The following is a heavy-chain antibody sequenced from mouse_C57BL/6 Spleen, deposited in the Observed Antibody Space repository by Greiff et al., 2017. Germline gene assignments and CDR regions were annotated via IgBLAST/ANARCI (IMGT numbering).Heavy chain of an antibody. CDR3: ARRITGPFAY. CDR1: ASTFPSSW. CDR2: INPSNGGT. D-gene: IGHD4-1*01. Sequence: QVQLKQPGTELVKPGASVKLSCKASASTFPSSWMPWVKQRPGQGLEWIGNINPSNGGTNYNEKFKSKATLTVDKSSSTAYMQLSSLTSEDSAVYYCARRITGPFAYWGQGTLVTVSA. V-gene: IGHV1-53*01. J-gene: IGHJ3*01.